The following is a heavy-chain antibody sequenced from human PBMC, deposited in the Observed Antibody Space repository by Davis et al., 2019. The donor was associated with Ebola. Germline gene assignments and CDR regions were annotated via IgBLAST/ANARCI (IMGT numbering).Heavy chain of an antibody. J-gene: IGHJ4*01. Sequence: ASVKVSCKTSGYTFTTYDINWVRQATGQGLEWMGWMNPNSGNTGYAQQFQDRITMTRNIFTGTAYMELNSLRSEDTAVYYCARRVGARSGFDYWGQGTLVTVSS. CDR2: MNPNSGNT. CDR1: GYTFTTYD. V-gene: IGHV1-8*01. D-gene: IGHD1-26*01. CDR3: ARRVGARSGFDY.